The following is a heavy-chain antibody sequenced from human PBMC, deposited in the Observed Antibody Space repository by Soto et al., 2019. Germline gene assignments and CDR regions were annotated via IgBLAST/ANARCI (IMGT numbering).Heavy chain of an antibody. CDR1: GFTFSTYA. J-gene: IGHJ6*02. Sequence: PGGSLRLSCAASGFTFSTYAVNWLRQAPGKGLEWLSYISSSSGTIYYADSVKGRFTISRDNAKNSLFLQMNSLRADDTAVYYCARDIDNRDYYYGLDVWGQGTTVTVSS. D-gene: IGHD1-20*01. CDR2: ISSSSGTI. CDR3: ARDIDNRDYYYGLDV. V-gene: IGHV3-48*01.